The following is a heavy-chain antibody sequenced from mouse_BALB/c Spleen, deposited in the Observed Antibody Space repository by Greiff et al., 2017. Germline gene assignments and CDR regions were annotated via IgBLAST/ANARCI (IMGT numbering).Heavy chain of an antibody. CDR2: ISSGSSTI. CDR3: ASNSGAMDY. V-gene: IGHV5-17*02. CDR1: GFTFSSFG. D-gene: IGHD3-2*02. J-gene: IGHJ4*01. Sequence: EVMLVESGGGLVQPGGSRKLSCAASGFTFSSFGMHWVRQAPEKGLEWVAYISSGSSTIYYADTVKGRFTISRDNPKNTLFLQMTSLRSEDTAMYYCASNSGAMDYWGQGTSVTVSS.